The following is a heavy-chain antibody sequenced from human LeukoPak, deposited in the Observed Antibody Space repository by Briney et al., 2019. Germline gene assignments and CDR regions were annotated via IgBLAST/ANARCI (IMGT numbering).Heavy chain of an antibody. CDR1: GGTFSSYA. J-gene: IGHJ5*02. V-gene: IGHV1-69*13. CDR2: VIPIFGTA. Sequence: GASVKVSCEASGGTFSSYAISWVRQAPGQGLEWMGGVIPIFGTANYAQKFQGRVTITADESTSTAYMELSSLRSEDTAVYYCAPTSLDYYDSSGINYPWGQGTLVTVSS. CDR3: APTSLDYYDSSGINYP. D-gene: IGHD3-22*01.